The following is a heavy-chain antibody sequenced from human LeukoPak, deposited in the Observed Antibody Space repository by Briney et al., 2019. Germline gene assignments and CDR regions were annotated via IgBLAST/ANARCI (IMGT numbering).Heavy chain of an antibody. V-gene: IGHV4-61*02. CDR2: IYTSGST. CDR1: GGSISSGSYY. Sequence: PSQTLSLTCTVSGGSISSGSYYWSWIRQPAGKGLEWIGRIYTSGSTNYNPSLKSRVTISVDTSKNQFSLKLSSVTAADTAVYYCARRRPTYYYYMDVWGKGTTVTISS. J-gene: IGHJ6*03. CDR3: ARRRPTYYYYMDV.